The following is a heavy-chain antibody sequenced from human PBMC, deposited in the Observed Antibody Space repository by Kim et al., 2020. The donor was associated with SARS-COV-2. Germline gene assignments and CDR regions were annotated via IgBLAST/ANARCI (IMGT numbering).Heavy chain of an antibody. D-gene: IGHD3-22*01. CDR3: AKDREIVVVISTGMDY. CDR2: ISYDGSNK. V-gene: IGHV3-30*18. J-gene: IGHJ4*02. Sequence: GGSLRLSCAASGFTFSSYGMHWVRQAPGKGLEWVAVISYDGSNKYYADSVKGRFTISRDNSKNTLYLQMNSLRAEDTDVYYCAKDREIVVVISTGMDYWGQGTLVTVSS. CDR1: GFTFSSYG.